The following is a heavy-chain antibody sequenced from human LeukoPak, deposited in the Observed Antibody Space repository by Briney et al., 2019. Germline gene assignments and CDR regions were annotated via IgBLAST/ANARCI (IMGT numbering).Heavy chain of an antibody. Sequence: ASVKVSCKASGYTFTSYYMHWVRQAPGQGLEWMGWINPNSGGTNYAQKFQGKVTMTRDTSISTAYMELSGLRSDDTAVYYCAREGVDWNHSVYYFDYWGQGTLVTVSS. CDR3: AREGVDWNHSVYYFDY. CDR2: INPNSGGT. CDR1: GYTFTSYY. J-gene: IGHJ4*02. V-gene: IGHV1-2*02. D-gene: IGHD1-1*01.